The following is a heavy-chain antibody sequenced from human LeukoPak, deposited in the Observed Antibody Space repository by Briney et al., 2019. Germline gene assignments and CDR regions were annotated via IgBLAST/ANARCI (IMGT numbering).Heavy chain of an antibody. CDR1: GFTFDDYA. V-gene: IGHV3-9*01. J-gene: IGHJ1*01. CDR2: ISWNSGSI. Sequence: GGSLRLSCAASGFTFDDYAMHWVRQAPGKGLEWVSGISWNSGSIGYADSVKGRFTISRDNAKKTVSLQMNSLRPEDTGVYYCARAPSEIGGYYPEYFRHWGQGTLVTVSS. CDR3: ARAPSEIGGYYPEYFRH. D-gene: IGHD3-22*01.